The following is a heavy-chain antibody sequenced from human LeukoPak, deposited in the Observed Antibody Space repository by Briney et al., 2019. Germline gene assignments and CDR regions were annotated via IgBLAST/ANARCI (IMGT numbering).Heavy chain of an antibody. J-gene: IGHJ4*02. D-gene: IGHD6-19*01. Sequence: GRSLRPSCAGSGFIFNNYAMHWVRQPPGKGLEWVSGISWNSGTIDYADSVRGRFTISRDNAKNSLYLQMDSLRVEDTAFYYCAKDNRRHYTSGPNPDSLHWGQGALVTVSS. CDR1: GFIFNNYA. V-gene: IGHV3-9*01. CDR2: ISWNSGTI. CDR3: AKDNRRHYTSGPNPDSLH.